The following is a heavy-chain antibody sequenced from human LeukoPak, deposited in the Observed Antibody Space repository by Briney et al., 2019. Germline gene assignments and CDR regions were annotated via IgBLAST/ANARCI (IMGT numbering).Heavy chain of an antibody. J-gene: IGHJ4*02. CDR3: ARLMYSSSWD. CDR1: GDSISSSSDY. CDR2: IYYSGST. D-gene: IGHD6-13*01. V-gene: IGHV4-39*01. Sequence: PSETLSLTCTVSGDSISSSSDYWGWIRQPPGKGLEWIGSIYYSGSTYYNPSLKSRVTISVDTSKNQFSLKLSSVTAADTAVYYCARLMYSSSWDWGQGTLVTVSS.